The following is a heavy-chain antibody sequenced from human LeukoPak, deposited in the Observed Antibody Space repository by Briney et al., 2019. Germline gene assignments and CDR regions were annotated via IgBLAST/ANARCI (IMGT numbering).Heavy chain of an antibody. CDR1: GFTFSSYS. D-gene: IGHD2-21*01. CDR3: ARDESDGYYYYTDV. J-gene: IGHJ6*03. V-gene: IGHV3-21*01. CDR2: ISSSSSYI. Sequence: GGSLRLSCAASGFTFSSYSMNWVRQAPGKGLEWVSSISSSSSYIYYADSVKGRFTISRDNAKNSLYLQMNSLRAEDTAVYYCARDESDGYYYYTDVWGKGTTVTVPS.